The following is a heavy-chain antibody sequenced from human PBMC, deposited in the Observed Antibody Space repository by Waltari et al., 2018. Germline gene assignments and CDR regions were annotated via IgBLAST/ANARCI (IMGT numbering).Heavy chain of an antibody. CDR2: INHSGST. J-gene: IGHJ6*03. Sequence: QVQLQQWGAVLLKPSETLSLTCAVYGGSFSRYYWSWIRQPPGKGLEWIGEINHSGSTNYNPSIKSRVTLSVDTSKNQFSLRLRSVTAADTAVYYCARGRGGKYDYYYMDVWDKGTTVTVSS. V-gene: IGHV4-34*01. D-gene: IGHD2-15*01. CDR3: ARGRGGKYDYYYMDV. CDR1: GGSFSRYY.